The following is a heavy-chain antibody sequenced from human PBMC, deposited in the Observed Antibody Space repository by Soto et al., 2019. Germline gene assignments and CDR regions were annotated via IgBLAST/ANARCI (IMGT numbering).Heavy chain of an antibody. CDR2: IYYNGNT. CDR3: TRANWYSEY. J-gene: IGHJ4*02. Sequence: TLSLTCTVSGGSISNHYWSWIRQPPGKGLEWIGYIYYNGNTNYNPPLKSRVTMSVDTSKNQISLKLSSVTAADAAVYYCTRANWYSEYWGQGTLVTVS. CDR1: GGSISNHY. D-gene: IGHD7-27*01. V-gene: IGHV4-59*11.